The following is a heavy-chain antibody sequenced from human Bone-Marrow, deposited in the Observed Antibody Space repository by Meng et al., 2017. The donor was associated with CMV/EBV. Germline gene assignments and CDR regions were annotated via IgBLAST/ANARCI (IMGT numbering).Heavy chain of an antibody. V-gene: IGHV4-39*01. CDR3: ALQTRGGRPFAA. D-gene: IGHD1-26*01. Sequence: GSLRLSCIVSGDSFTDRNYYWGWIRQPPGKGLEWVGSISYSGITYYSPSLKTRLTISVDTSKHQFSLKLSSVTAADTAVYFCALQTRGGRPFAAWGPGNLV. J-gene: IGHJ5*02. CDR1: GDSFTDRNYY. CDR2: ISYSGIT.